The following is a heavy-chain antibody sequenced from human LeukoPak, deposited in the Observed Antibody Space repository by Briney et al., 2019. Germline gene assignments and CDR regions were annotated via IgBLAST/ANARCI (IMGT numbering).Heavy chain of an antibody. J-gene: IGHJ4*02. Sequence: PGGSLRLSCAASGFTFSSYWMHWVRQAPGKGLVWVSRINSDGSSTSYADSVKGRFTISRDNAKNTLYLQMNSLRAEDTAVYYCARGGLWWLQGLFDYWGQGTLVTVSS. CDR2: INSDGSST. D-gene: IGHD2-21*01. V-gene: IGHV3-74*01. CDR3: ARGGLWWLQGLFDY. CDR1: GFTFSSYW.